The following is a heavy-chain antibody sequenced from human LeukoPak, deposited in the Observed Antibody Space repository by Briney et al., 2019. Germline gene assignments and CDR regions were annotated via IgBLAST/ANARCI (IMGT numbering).Heavy chain of an antibody. D-gene: IGHD3-22*01. CDR3: ARDLGLYDSGGRIGYFDY. V-gene: IGHV3-20*04. CDR2: INWNGGST. J-gene: IGHJ4*02. Sequence: PGGSLRLSCAASGFTFDDYGMSWVRQAPGKGLEWVSGINWNGGSTGYADSVKGRFTISRDNAKNSLYLQMNSLRAEDTALYYCARDLGLYDSGGRIGYFDYWGQGTLVTVSS. CDR1: GFTFDDYG.